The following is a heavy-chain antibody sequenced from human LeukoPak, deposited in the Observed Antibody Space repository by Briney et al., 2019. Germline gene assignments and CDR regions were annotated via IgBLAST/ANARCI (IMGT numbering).Heavy chain of an antibody. Sequence: GGSLRLSCAASGLTVSNNYMSWVRQAPGKGLEWVSVIYSGGSTFYADSVKGRFTISRDNSKNTLYLQMNSLRAEDTAVYYCARVTYYYASGSLAVYYFDYWGQGTLVTVSS. J-gene: IGHJ4*02. D-gene: IGHD3-10*01. CDR2: IYSGGST. CDR3: ARVTYYYASGSLAVYYFDY. CDR1: GLTVSNNY. V-gene: IGHV3-53*01.